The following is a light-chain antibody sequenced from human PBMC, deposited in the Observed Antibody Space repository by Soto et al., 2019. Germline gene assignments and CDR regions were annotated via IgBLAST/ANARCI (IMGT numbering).Light chain of an antibody. CDR3: SSYTSSSTLYVV. CDR1: SSDVGGYNY. V-gene: IGLV2-14*01. Sequence: QSVLTQPASVSGSPGQSITISCTGTSSDVGGYNYVSWYQQHPGKAPKLMIYEVSNRPSGVSNRFSCSKSGNTASLTISGLQAEDEADYYCSSYTSSSTLYVVFGGGTKLTVL. J-gene: IGLJ2*01. CDR2: EVS.